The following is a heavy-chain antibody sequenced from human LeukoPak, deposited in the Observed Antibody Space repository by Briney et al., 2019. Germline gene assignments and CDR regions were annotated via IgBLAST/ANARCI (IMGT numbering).Heavy chain of an antibody. Sequence: PSETLSLTCIVSGGSISSSIYYWGWIRQPPGKGLEWIGSIYYSGSTYYNPSLKSRVTISVDTSKNQFSLKLSSVTAADTAVYYCARQGRFSSGWAFDYWGQGTLVTVSS. V-gene: IGHV4-39*01. J-gene: IGHJ4*02. CDR2: IYYSGST. D-gene: IGHD6-19*01. CDR1: GGSISSSIYY. CDR3: ARQGRFSSGWAFDY.